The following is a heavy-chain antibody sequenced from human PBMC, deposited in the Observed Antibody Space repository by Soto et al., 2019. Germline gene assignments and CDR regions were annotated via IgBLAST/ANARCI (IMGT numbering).Heavy chain of an antibody. D-gene: IGHD2-2*01. CDR1: GFTLSSHV. V-gene: IGHV3-30*03. Sequence: HPGGSLRLSCAASGFTLSSHVMHWVRQAPGKGLEWVAVISYDGNNRYYVESVKGRFTISRDNSKNTLYLEMNSLRTEDTAVYYAARTSSVHYGMDVWGQGTTVTVSS. CDR2: ISYDGNNR. J-gene: IGHJ6*02. CDR3: ARTSSVHYGMDV.